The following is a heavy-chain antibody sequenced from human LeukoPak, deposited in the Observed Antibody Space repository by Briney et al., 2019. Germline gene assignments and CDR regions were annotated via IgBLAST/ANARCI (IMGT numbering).Heavy chain of an antibody. D-gene: IGHD2-8*02. J-gene: IGHJ4*02. V-gene: IGHV4-4*02. CDR1: GFTFSSYA. CDR3: AGEGTPGY. CDR2: IYHSGST. Sequence: GSLRLSCAASGFTFSSYAMHWVRQAPGKGLEWIGEIYHSGSTNYNPSLKSRVTISVDKSKNQFSLKLSSVTAADTAVYYCAGEGTPGYWGQGTLVTVSS.